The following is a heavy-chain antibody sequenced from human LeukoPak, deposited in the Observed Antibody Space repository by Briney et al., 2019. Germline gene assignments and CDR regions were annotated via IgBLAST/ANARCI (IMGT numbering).Heavy chain of an antibody. J-gene: IGHJ4*02. Sequence: GGSPRLSCAASVFTFTSYAMHWVRQAPGKGLEYVSGISSNGGNTNYAISVKGRFTISRDNSKNTLYLQMGSLRAEDMAVYYCAKGGPYSGSSAGDYWGQGTLVTVSS. CDR2: ISSNGGNT. V-gene: IGHV3-64*01. CDR3: AKGGPYSGSSAGDY. CDR1: VFTFTSYA. D-gene: IGHD6-6*01.